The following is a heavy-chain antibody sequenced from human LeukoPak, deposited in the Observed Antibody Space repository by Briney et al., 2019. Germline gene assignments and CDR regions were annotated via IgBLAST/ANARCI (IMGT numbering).Heavy chain of an antibody. Sequence: PSETPSLTCTVSGGSITSYYWSWIRQPAGKGLEWIGRIYSSGSTNYNPSLRSRVTMSVDTSKNQFSLKLSSVTAADTAVYYCARAGQYSSNPVEYWGQGTPVTVSS. CDR3: ARAGQYSSNPVEY. CDR2: IYSSGST. D-gene: IGHD6-13*01. J-gene: IGHJ4*02. CDR1: GGSITSYY. V-gene: IGHV4-4*07.